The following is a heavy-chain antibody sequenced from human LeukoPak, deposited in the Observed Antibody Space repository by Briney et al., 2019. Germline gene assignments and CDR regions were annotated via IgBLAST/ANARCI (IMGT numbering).Heavy chain of an antibody. V-gene: IGHV3-9*01. J-gene: IGHJ6*02. CDR2: TSWNSGSV. CDR3: AKAGCSSTSCQVDV. D-gene: IGHD2-2*01. CDR1: GFTFDDYA. Sequence: GRSLRLSCATSGFTFDDYAMHWVRQAPGKGLEWVSGTSWNSGSVGYADSVKGRFTISRDNAKNSLYLQMNSLRAEDTALYYCAKAGCSSTSCQVDVWGQGTTVTVSS.